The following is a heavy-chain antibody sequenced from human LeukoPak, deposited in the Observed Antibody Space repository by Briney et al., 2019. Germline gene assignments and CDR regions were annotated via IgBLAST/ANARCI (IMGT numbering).Heavy chain of an antibody. J-gene: IGHJ4*02. Sequence: GGSLRLSCAASGFTFSSYSMNWVRQAPGKGLEWVSSISSSSSYIYYADSVKGRFTISRDNVKNSLYLQMSSLRAEDTAVYYCASLMVRGVIGPLDYWGQGTLVTVSS. V-gene: IGHV3-21*01. CDR2: ISSSSSYI. CDR1: GFTFSSYS. CDR3: ASLMVRGVIGPLDY. D-gene: IGHD3-10*01.